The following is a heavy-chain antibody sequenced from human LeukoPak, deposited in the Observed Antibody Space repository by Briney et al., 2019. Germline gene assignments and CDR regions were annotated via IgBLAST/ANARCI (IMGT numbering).Heavy chain of an antibody. D-gene: IGHD3-22*01. V-gene: IGHV3-11*01. J-gene: IGHJ4*02. CDR2: ITSSGTTM. CDR3: ASSYYDSSGYFKN. Sequence: GGSLRLSCAASGFTFSDYYMSWIRQAPGKGLEWVSYITSSGTTMYYADSVKGRFTISRDNAKNSLYLQMNSLRAEDTAVYYCASSYYDSSGYFKNWGQGTLVTVSS. CDR1: GFTFSDYY.